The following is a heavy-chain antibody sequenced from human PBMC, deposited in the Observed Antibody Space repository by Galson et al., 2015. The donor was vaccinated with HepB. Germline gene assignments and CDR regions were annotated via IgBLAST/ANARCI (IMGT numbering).Heavy chain of an antibody. J-gene: IGHJ4*02. V-gene: IGHV3-30*02. CDR2: IRYDGSNK. CDR1: GFTFSSYG. Sequence: SLRLSCAASGFTFSSYGMHWVRQAPGKGLEWVAFIRYDGSNKYYADSVKGRFTISRDNSKNTLYLQMNSLRAEDTAVYYCAKPTVTHVRTPFDYWGQGTLVTVSS. D-gene: IGHD4-17*01. CDR3: AKPTVTHVRTPFDY.